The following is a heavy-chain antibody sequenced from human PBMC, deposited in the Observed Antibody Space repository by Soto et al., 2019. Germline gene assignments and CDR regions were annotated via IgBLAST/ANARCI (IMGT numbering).Heavy chain of an antibody. CDR1: GFTFSNYW. J-gene: IGHJ6*02. V-gene: IGHV3-7*01. D-gene: IGHD5-18*01. CDR2: IKKDGSDK. CDR3: ARDLGTALVGFDYGMDV. Sequence: GGSLRLSCVASGFTFSNYWMSWVRQAPGKGLEWVANIKKDGSDKNYVDSVEGRFSIFRDNAKNSLHLQMYGLRAEDTAVYYCARDLGTALVGFDYGMDVWGQGTTVTVSS.